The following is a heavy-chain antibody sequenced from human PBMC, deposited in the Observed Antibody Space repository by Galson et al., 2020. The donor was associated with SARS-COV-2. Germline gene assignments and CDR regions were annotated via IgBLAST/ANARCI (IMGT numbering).Heavy chain of an antibody. CDR3: ARAQSISGVGTRVFDY. J-gene: IGHJ4*02. CDR1: TISSGFY. Sequence: TISSGFYWGWIRQTPGKGLEWIGSMYHSGSTYYNPSLKSRVTIAVDMSKNQLSLKLSSVTAADTAVYHCARAQSISGVGTRVFDYWGQGTQVTVSS. V-gene: IGHV4-38-2*02. D-gene: IGHD1-26*01. CDR2: MYHSGST.